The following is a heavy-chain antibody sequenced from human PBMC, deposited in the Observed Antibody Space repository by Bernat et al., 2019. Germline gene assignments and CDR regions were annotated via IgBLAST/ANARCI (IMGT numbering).Heavy chain of an antibody. V-gene: IGHV3-74*01. J-gene: IGHJ4*02. D-gene: IGHD5/OR15-5a*01. CDR3: VRSVSGAAGFFDY. CDR2: INGDGTIT. CDR1: GFTFSGDW. Sequence: EVKLVESGGGLIQPGGSLRLSCAASGFTFSGDWRHWVRQVPGKGLVWVSRINGDGTITDYADSVKGRFTISRDNAKNTLYLQMNSLRVEDTAVYYCVRSVSGAAGFFDYWGPGSLVTVSS.